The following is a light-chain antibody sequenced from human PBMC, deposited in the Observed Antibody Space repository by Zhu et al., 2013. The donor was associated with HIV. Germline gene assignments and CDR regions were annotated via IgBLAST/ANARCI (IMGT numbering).Light chain of an antibody. CDR3: EQSDSNPLT. CDR1: QSVSSY. Sequence: EIVMTQSPATLSVSPGERATLSCRASQSVSSYLAWYQQKPGQAPRLLIYDASNRATGIPARFSGSGSGTEFTLTISSLQPEDFATYFCEQSDSNPLTFGQGTRVEI. J-gene: IGKJ1*01. V-gene: IGKV3D-15*01. CDR2: DAS.